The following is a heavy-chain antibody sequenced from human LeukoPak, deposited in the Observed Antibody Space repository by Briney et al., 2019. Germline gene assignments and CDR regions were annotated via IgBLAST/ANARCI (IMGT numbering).Heavy chain of an antibody. V-gene: IGHV4-59*01. CDR1: GGSISLYY. CDR2: FYDTRSP. J-gene: IGHJ4*02. CDR3: ARGRGSLTY. D-gene: IGHD3-10*01. Sequence: KPSETLSLTCTVSGGSISLYYWSWIRPPPGKGLEWIGYFYDTRSPKYNPSLERRVTISVDMSRNQFSLNLTSVTAADTAVYYCARGRGSLTYWGQGTLATVSS.